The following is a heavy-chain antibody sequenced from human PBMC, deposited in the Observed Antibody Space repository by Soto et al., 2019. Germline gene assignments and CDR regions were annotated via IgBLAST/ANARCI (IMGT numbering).Heavy chain of an antibody. J-gene: IGHJ4*02. V-gene: IGHV1-18*01. CDR2: LSTHNGNT. CDR1: GSSFTPFG. D-gene: IGHD3-10*01. CDR3: ARTLGSSGFDY. Sequence: QVQLVQSGPEVKKPGAQVKVSCKSPGSSFTPFGIAWVRQAPGPGLEWMGWLSTHNGNTKYEQKVQDRVIMTTDTSTTTAYMELRSLRSDDTAMYYCARTLGSSGFDYWGQGTLVAVSS.